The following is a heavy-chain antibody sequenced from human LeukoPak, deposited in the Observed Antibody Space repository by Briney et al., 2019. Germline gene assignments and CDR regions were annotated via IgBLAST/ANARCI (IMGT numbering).Heavy chain of an antibody. CDR2: IRYDGSNK. D-gene: IGHD1-26*01. CDR1: GFTLSSYG. Sequence: PGGSLRLSCAASGFTLSSYGMHWVRQAPGKGLEWVAFIRYDGSNKYYADSVKGRFTISRDNSKNTLYLQMNSLRAEDTAVYYCAKVSGSYAPSADYMDVWGKGTTVTISS. V-gene: IGHV3-30*02. J-gene: IGHJ6*03. CDR3: AKVSGSYAPSADYMDV.